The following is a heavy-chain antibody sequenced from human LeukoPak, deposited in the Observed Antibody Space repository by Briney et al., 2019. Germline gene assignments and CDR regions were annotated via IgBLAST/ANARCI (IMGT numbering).Heavy chain of an antibody. D-gene: IGHD3-10*01. Sequence: SETLSLTCTVSGGSISSSSYYWGWIRQPPGKGLEWIGSIYYSGSTYYNPSLKSRVTISVDTSKNQFSLKLSSVTAADTAVYYCARGGRYYYGSGSPLDYWGQGTLVTVSS. CDR2: IYYSGST. CDR3: ARGGRYYYGSGSPLDY. J-gene: IGHJ4*02. V-gene: IGHV4-39*07. CDR1: GGSISSSSYY.